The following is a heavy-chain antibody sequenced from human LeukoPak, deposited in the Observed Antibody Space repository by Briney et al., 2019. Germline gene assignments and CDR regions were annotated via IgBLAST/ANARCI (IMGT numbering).Heavy chain of an antibody. Sequence: GGSLRLSCAASGFTFGDYYMSWIRQAPGKGLEWVSYISSSGSTIYYADSVKGRFTISRDNAKNSLYLQMNSLRAEDTAVYYCARVTGYMIEDYFDYWGQGTLVTVSS. V-gene: IGHV3-11*04. D-gene: IGHD3-22*01. CDR1: GFTFGDYY. CDR2: ISSSGSTI. J-gene: IGHJ4*02. CDR3: ARVTGYMIEDYFDY.